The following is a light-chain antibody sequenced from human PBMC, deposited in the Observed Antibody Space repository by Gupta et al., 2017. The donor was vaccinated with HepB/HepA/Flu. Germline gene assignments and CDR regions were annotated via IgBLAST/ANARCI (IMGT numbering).Light chain of an antibody. Sequence: DIQMTQSPSSLSASVGDRVTITCRASQSISSYLNWYQQKPGKAPKLLIYAASSLQSGVPSRFSGSGSGTDFTLTISSLQPEDFATYYCKQSDSTPYTVGQGTKLEIK. CDR2: AAS. V-gene: IGKV1-39*01. CDR1: QSISSY. J-gene: IGKJ2*01. CDR3: KQSDSTPYT.